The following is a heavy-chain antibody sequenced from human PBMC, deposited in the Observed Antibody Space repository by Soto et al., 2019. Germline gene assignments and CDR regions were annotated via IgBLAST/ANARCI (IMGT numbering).Heavy chain of an antibody. D-gene: IGHD5-18*01. CDR2: ISGYNGQT. CDR3: ARDGRKELWVEGLNAMDL. Sequence: QIQLVQSGPEVKKPGASVKVSCKASGYTFTTYGISWVRQAPGQGLEWMGWISGYNGQTNYAQKFRGRVTITTDTSTGTAYMEMRSLRSDDTSTYYCARDGRKELWVEGLNAMDLWGQGTTVTVSS. V-gene: IGHV1-18*01. CDR1: GYTFTTYG. J-gene: IGHJ6*02.